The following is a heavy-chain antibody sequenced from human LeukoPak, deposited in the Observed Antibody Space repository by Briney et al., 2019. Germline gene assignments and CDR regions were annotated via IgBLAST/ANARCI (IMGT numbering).Heavy chain of an antibody. V-gene: IGHV3-43*02. Sequence: GGSLRLSCAASGFAFDVYAMHWVRQAPGKGLEWVSLISGDGGSTYYADSVKGRFTVSRDNSKNSLYLQMNSLRTEDAALYYCAKDLHGYNDYWGQGTLVTVSS. CDR1: GFAFDVYA. J-gene: IGHJ4*02. CDR2: ISGDGGST. D-gene: IGHD5-24*01. CDR3: AKDLHGYNDY.